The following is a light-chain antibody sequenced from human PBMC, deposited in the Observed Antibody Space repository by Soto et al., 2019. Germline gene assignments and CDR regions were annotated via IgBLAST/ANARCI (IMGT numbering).Light chain of an antibody. V-gene: IGKV1-9*01. CDR2: AAS. CDR3: QQLNSYPIT. J-gene: IGKJ5*01. Sequence: DIQLAQSPSFLSASVGDRVTITCRASQGISSYLAWYQQKPAKAPKLLIYAASTLQSGVPSRFSGSGSGTEFTLTISSLQPEDFATYYCQQLNSYPITFGQGTRVEIK. CDR1: QGISSY.